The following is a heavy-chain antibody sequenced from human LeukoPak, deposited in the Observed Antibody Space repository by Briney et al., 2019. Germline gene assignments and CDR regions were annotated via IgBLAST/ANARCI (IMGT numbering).Heavy chain of an antibody. CDR3: AKELTHYDILTGLDY. J-gene: IGHJ4*02. D-gene: IGHD3-9*01. CDR1: GFTFSSYW. CDR2: IKQDGSEK. V-gene: IGHV3-7*01. Sequence: PGGSLRLSCAASGFTFSSYWMSWVRQAPGKGLEWVANIKQDGSEKYYVDSVKGRFTISRDNAKNSLYLQMNSLRAEDTAVYYCAKELTHYDILTGLDYWGQGTLVTVSS.